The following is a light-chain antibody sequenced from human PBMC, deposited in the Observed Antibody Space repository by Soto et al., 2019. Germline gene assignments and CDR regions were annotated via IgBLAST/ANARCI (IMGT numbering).Light chain of an antibody. V-gene: IGLV2-14*01. CDR2: DVS. J-gene: IGLJ2*01. CDR1: SSDVGNYDR. CDR3: SSYTTSSVF. Sequence: QSALTQPASVSGSPGQSITISCTGTSSDVGNYDRVSWYQQPPGKAPKLMIYDVSNRPSGVSNRFSGSKSGNTASLTISGLQAEDEADYYCSSYTTSSVFFGGGTKLTVL.